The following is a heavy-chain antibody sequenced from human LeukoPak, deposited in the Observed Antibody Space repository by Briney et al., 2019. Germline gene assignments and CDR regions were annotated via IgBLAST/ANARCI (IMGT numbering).Heavy chain of an antibody. CDR1: GYTFTSYD. CDR3: ARELGDTAMVTGYFDY. D-gene: IGHD5-18*01. J-gene: IGHJ4*02. CDR2: MNPNSGNA. Sequence: ASVKVSCKASGYTFTSYDINWVRQATGQGLEWMGWMNPNSGNAGYAQKFQGRVTMTRNTSISTAYMELSSLRSEDTAVYYCARELGDTAMVTGYFDYWGQGTLVTVSS. V-gene: IGHV1-8*01.